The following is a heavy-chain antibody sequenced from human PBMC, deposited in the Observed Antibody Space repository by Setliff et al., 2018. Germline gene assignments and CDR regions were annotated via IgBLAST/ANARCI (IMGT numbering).Heavy chain of an antibody. CDR2: IYPGDSDT. V-gene: IGHV5-51*01. Sequence: PGESLKISCKGSGYSFTSYWIAWVRQMPGKGLEWMGIIYPGDSDTRYSPSFQGQVTISADRSTRTAYLQWNSLKASDTAFYYCARSDYGDYFAWDSYGMDVWGQGTTVTVSS. CDR1: GYSFTSYW. J-gene: IGHJ6*02. CDR3: ARSDYGDYFAWDSYGMDV. D-gene: IGHD4-17*01.